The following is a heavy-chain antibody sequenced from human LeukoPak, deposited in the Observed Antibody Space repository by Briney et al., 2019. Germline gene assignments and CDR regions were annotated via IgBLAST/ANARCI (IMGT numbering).Heavy chain of an antibody. V-gene: IGHV3-9*01. CDR2: ISWNSGSI. CDR1: GFTFSSYL. D-gene: IGHD6-13*01. Sequence: GGSLRLSCAASGFTFSSYLMPWVRQAPGKGLEWVSGISWNSGSIGYADSVKGRFTISRDNAKNSLYLQMNSLRAEDTALYYCAKGLAAAGTLGFDYWGQGTLVTVSS. J-gene: IGHJ4*02. CDR3: AKGLAAAGTLGFDY.